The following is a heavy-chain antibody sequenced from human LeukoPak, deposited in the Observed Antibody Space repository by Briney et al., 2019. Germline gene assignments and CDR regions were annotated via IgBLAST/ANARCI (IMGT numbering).Heavy chain of an antibody. Sequence: PGGSLRLSCAASGFTFSSYVMSWVRQAPGKGPEWVSVISGSGGSTYYASSVKGRFTISRDNSKNTLYLQMNSLRAEDTAVYYCARSGRTGYSYGYDNYWGRGTLVTVSS. CDR1: GFTFSSYV. V-gene: IGHV3-23*01. CDR2: ISGSGGST. D-gene: IGHD5-18*01. CDR3: ARSGRTGYSYGYDNY. J-gene: IGHJ4*02.